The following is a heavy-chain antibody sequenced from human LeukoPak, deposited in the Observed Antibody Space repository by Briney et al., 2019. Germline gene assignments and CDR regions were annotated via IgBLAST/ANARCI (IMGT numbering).Heavy chain of an antibody. J-gene: IGHJ4*02. CDR3: ARVHPGYSGYDLGFDY. V-gene: IGHV1-46*01. CDR2: INPSGGST. D-gene: IGHD5-12*01. Sequence: ASVKVSCKASGYTFTRNYIHWVRQAPGQGLEWMGIINPSGGSTSYAQKIQGRVTMTRDTSTSTVYMELTSLRSEDTAVYYCARVHPGYSGYDLGFDYWGQGTLVTVSS. CDR1: GYTFTRNY.